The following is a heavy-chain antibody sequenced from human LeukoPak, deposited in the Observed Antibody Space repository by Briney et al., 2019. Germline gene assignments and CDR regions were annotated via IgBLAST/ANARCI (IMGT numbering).Heavy chain of an antibody. Sequence: ASVKVSCKASGYTFTGYYMHWVRQAPGQGLEWMGWINLNSGGTNDAQKFRDRVTMTRDTSISTAYMELSRLRSDDTAVYYCARESIAATQVDYWGQGTLVTVSS. CDR1: GYTFTGYY. CDR3: ARESIAATQVDY. V-gene: IGHV1-2*02. D-gene: IGHD6-6*01. CDR2: INLNSGGT. J-gene: IGHJ4*02.